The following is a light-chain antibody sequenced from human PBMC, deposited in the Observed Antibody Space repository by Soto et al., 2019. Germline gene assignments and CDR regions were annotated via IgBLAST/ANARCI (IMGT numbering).Light chain of an antibody. CDR3: QACDSSTVV. CDR1: KLGDKY. J-gene: IGLJ2*01. CDR2: QDS. V-gene: IGLV3-1*01. Sequence: SYERTQPPSVSVAPGKTASITCSGDKLGDKYACWYQQKPGQSPVLVIYQDSKRPSGIPERFSGSNSGNTATLTISGTQDMDEDYYYFQACDSSTVVFGGGTKLTVL.